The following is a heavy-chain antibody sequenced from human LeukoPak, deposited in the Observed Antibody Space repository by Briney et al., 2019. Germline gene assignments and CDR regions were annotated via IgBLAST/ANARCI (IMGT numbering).Heavy chain of an antibody. CDR1: GGSISSGDYS. CDR2: IYYSGST. CDR3: AGAGVWVAMADY. J-gene: IGHJ4*02. Sequence: SQTLSLTCTVPGGSISSGDYSWSWFRHPPGKGLEWVGYIYYSGSTYYNPSLKSRVTISVDMSKNQFSRKLTAVTAADTAAHYWAGAGVWVAMADYWGQDTLVTVSS. D-gene: IGHD5-18*01. V-gene: IGHV4-30-4*08.